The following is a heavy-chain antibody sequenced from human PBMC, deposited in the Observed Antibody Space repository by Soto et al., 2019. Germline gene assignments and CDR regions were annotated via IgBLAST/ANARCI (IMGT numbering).Heavy chain of an antibody. CDR2: ISGKNGNT. Sequence: QVQLVQSGVEVKKPGASVKVSCKASGYTFISHGISWVRQAPGQGLECMGWISGKNGNTNYAQKLQGRVTLTTDTSTGTAYVDLRGLRSDDTAVYYCARVSSSIVVVPDYGMDVWGQRTTVTVSS. V-gene: IGHV1-18*04. J-gene: IGHJ6*02. CDR1: GYTFISHG. CDR3: ARVSSSIVVVPDYGMDV. D-gene: IGHD2-15*01.